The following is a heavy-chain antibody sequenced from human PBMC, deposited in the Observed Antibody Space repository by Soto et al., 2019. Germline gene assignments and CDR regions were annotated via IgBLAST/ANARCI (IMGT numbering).Heavy chain of an antibody. CDR3: ARSPDSSGYYPRWYYYGMDV. V-gene: IGHV4-4*02. D-gene: IGHD3-22*01. CDR1: GGSISSSNW. CDR2: IYHSGST. Sequence: QVQLQESGPGLVKPSGTLSLTCAVSGGSISSSNWWSWVRQPPGKGLEWIGEIYHSGSTNYNPSPKGRVTISVDKSKNQFSLKLSSVTAADTAVYYCARSPDSSGYYPRWYYYGMDVWGQGTTVTVSS. J-gene: IGHJ6*02.